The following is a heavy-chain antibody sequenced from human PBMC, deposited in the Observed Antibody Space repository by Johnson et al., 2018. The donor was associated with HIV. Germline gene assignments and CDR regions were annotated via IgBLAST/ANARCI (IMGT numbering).Heavy chain of an antibody. CDR2: IKEDGSEK. V-gene: IGHV3-7*03. CDR3: ARGKLPAALRRGDAFDI. Sequence: VQLVESGGALVQPGGSLGLSCAVSGFTFSNFWMSWVRQAPGKGLEWVANIKEDGSEKHYVDSVKGRFTISRDNAKNLLYLQMNSLRAEDTALYYCARGKLPAALRRGDAFDIWGQGTMVTVSS. D-gene: IGHD2-2*01. J-gene: IGHJ3*02. CDR1: GFTFSNFW.